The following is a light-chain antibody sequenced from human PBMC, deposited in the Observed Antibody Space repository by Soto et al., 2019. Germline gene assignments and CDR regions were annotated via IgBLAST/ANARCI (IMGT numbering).Light chain of an antibody. J-gene: IGKJ2*01. Sequence: DIVMTQSPLSLPVTPGEPASISCRSSQSLLHSTGYYYLDWYLQKPGQSPQLLIYLGSNRASGVPDRFSGSGSGTDSTLKISRVEAEDVGVYYCMQSLHAPRTFGQGTKLEIK. CDR2: LGS. CDR3: MQSLHAPRT. V-gene: IGKV2-28*01. CDR1: QSLLHSTGYYY.